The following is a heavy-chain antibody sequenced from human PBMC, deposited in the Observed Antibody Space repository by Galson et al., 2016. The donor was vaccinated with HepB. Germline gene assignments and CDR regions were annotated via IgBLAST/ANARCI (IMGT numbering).Heavy chain of an antibody. CDR3: ARSPPDGSGWLNFDL. J-gene: IGHJ4*02. D-gene: IGHD6-19*01. V-gene: IGHV4-59*01. CDR1: GDSIRSNY. CDR2: VYDSVYT. Sequence: SETLSLTCSVSGDSIRSNYWNWIRLSPGKGLEWIGYVYDSVYTNYNPSSESRLTISADTSKSQFSLKLSSVTAADTALYFCARSPPDGSGWLNFDLWGQGILVTVSS.